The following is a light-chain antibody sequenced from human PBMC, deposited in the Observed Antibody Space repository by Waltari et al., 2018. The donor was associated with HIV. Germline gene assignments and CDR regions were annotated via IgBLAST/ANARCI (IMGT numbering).Light chain of an antibody. CDR2: AVT. CDR3: SSYGDSLRVL. J-gene: IGLJ3*02. V-gene: IGLV2-8*01. Sequence: PPSASGSLGQSVTISCTGSSSDIGAYDSVSWFQQHPRSAPQLLLYAVTRRPSPVSARFSGSRSGSKAFLTVAGFQPDDEATYFCSSYGDSLRVLFGGGTNVTVL. CDR1: SSDIGAYDS.